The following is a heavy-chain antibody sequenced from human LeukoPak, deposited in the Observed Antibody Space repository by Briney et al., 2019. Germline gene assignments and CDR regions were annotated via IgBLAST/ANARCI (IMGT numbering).Heavy chain of an antibody. CDR3: ARGYPNYYGSGSYLDY. CDR1: GGSFSGYY. D-gene: IGHD3-10*01. CDR2: INHSGST. Sequence: PSETLSLTCAVYGGSFSGYYWSWIRQPPGKGLEWIGGINHSGSTNYNPSLKSRVTISVDTSKNQFSLKLSSVTAADTAVYYCARGYPNYYGSGSYLDYWGQGTLVTVSS. J-gene: IGHJ4*02. V-gene: IGHV4-34*01.